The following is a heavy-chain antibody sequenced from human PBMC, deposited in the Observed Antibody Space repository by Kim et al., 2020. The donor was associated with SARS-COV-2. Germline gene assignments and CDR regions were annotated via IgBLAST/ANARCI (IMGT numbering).Heavy chain of an antibody. D-gene: IGHD2-15*01. CDR2: ISYDGSNK. J-gene: IGHJ6*02. CDR3: ARDFNVVVVAATYYYYYGMDV. Sequence: GGSLRLSCAASGFTFSSYAMQWVRQAPGKGLEWVAVISYDGSNKYYADSVKGRFTISRDNSKNTLYLQMNSLRAEDTAVYYCARDFNVVVVAATYYYYYGMDVWGQGTTVTVSS. CDR1: GFTFSSYA. V-gene: IGHV3-30-3*01.